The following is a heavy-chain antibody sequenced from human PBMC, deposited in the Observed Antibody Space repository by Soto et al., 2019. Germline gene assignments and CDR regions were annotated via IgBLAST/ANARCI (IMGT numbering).Heavy chain of an antibody. J-gene: IGHJ5*02. CDR2: ISSSSSYI. V-gene: IGHV3-21*01. CDR1: GFTFSSYS. CDR3: ARDDSRLTNAPSWFDP. D-gene: IGHD2-15*01. Sequence: PGGSLRLSCAASGFTFSSYSMNWVRQAPGKGLEWVSSISSSSSYIYYADSVKGRFTISRDNAKNSLYLQMNSLRAEDTAVYYCARDDSRLTNAPSWFDPWGQGTLVTVSS.